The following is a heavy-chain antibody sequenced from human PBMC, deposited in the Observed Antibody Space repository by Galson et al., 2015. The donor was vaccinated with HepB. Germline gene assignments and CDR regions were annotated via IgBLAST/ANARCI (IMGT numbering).Heavy chain of an antibody. V-gene: IGHV1-2*04. CDR2: INPNSGGT. CDR3: ARGGSRAEYFDY. Sequence: SVKVSCKASGYTFTGYYMHWVRQAPGQGLEWMGWINPNSGGTNYAQKFQGWVTMTRDTSISTAYMELSKLRSDDTAVYYCARGGSRAEYFDYWGQGTLVTVSS. D-gene: IGHD6-13*01. CDR1: GYTFTGYY. J-gene: IGHJ4*02.